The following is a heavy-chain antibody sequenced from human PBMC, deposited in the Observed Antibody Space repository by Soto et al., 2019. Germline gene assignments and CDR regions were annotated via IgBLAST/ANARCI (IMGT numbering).Heavy chain of an antibody. CDR3: AKDQSSFTPLIGV. CDR2: ISGSGGST. D-gene: IGHD2-15*01. J-gene: IGHJ6*04. Sequence: EVQLLESGGGLVQPGGSLRLPCAASGVTFSRLALSWVRQAPGKGWEWVSAISGSGGSTYYVDSVKGRFTITRDNSKNTLYLQMNSLRAEDTAVYYCAKDQSSFTPLIGVWGKGTTVTVSS. V-gene: IGHV3-23*01. CDR1: GVTFSRLA.